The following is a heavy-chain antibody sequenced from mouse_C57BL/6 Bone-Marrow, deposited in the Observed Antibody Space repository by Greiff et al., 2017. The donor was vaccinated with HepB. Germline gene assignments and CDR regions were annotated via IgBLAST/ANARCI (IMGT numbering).Heavy chain of an antibody. CDR3: ARGGYYGY. J-gene: IGHJ2*01. Sequence: EVKLVESGGGLVKPGGSLKLSCAASGFTFSSYAMSWVRQTPEKRLEWVATISDGGSYTYYPDNVKVRFTISRDNAKNNLYLQMSHLKSEDTAMYYCARGGYYGYWGQGTTLTVSS. CDR1: GFTFSSYA. V-gene: IGHV5-4*03. D-gene: IGHD2-3*01. CDR2: ISDGGSYT.